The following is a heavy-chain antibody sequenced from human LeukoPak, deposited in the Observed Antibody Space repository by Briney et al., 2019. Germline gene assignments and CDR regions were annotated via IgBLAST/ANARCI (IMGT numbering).Heavy chain of an antibody. D-gene: IGHD2-2*01. Sequence: SEXLSLTCTVSGGSISSYYWSWIRQPPGKGLEWIGYIYYSGSTNYNPSLKSRVTISVDTSKNQFSLKLSSVTAADTAVYYCASLGYCSSTSCGSIDYWGQGTLVTVSS. V-gene: IGHV4-59*01. CDR3: ASLGYCSSTSCGSIDY. J-gene: IGHJ4*02. CDR2: IYYSGST. CDR1: GGSISSYY.